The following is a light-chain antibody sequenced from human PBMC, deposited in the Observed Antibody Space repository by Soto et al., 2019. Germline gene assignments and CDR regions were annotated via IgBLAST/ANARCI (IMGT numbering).Light chain of an antibody. V-gene: IGKV3-20*01. CDR1: QSVSTNQ. CDR3: QHYGGSST. J-gene: IGKJ1*01. CDR2: GAS. Sequence: EIVLTQSPGTLSLSPGERATLSSRASQSVSTNQLAWYQQKPGQAPRLLIYGASTRATGIADRFSGSGSGTDFTLTISRLEPEDFAVYYCQHYGGSSTFGQGTKVDIK.